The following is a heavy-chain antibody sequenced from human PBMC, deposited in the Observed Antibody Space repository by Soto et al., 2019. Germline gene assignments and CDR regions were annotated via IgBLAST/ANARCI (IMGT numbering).Heavy chain of an antibody. D-gene: IGHD2-2*01. Sequence: QVQLQQWGAGLLKPSETLSLTCAVYGGSFSGYYWSWIRQPPGKGLEWIGEINHSGSTNYNPSLKSRVTISVDTSKNQFSPKLSSVTAADTAVYYCAREGDCSSTSCYHTPYFDYWGQGTLVTVSS. CDR2: INHSGST. CDR1: GGSFSGYY. J-gene: IGHJ4*02. CDR3: AREGDCSSTSCYHTPYFDY. V-gene: IGHV4-34*01.